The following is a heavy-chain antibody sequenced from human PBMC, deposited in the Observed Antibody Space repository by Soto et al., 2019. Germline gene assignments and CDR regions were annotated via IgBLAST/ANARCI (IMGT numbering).Heavy chain of an antibody. J-gene: IGHJ6*02. CDR3: ARQGPFNYYGMDV. Sequence: GESLKISCKGSGYSFTSYWIGWVRQMPGKGLEWMGIIYPGDSDTRYSPSFQGQVTISADKSISTTYLQWSSLKASDTAMYYCARQGPFNYYGMDVWGQGTTVTVSS. V-gene: IGHV5-51*01. CDR2: IYPGDSDT. CDR1: GYSFTSYW.